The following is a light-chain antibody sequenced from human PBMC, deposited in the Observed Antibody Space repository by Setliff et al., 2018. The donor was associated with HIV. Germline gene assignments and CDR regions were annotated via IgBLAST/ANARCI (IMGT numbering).Light chain of an antibody. CDR3: CSYASGPTFV. CDR2: EVS. V-gene: IGLV2-23*02. CDR1: SSDIGSYNF. Sequence: QSALTQPASVSGSPGQSITISCTGTSSDIGSYNFVSWYQQHPCKAPRLIIYEVSKWPSGVSDRFSGSKSGNTASLTISGLLTEDEADYYCCSYASGPTFVFGTGTKVTVL. J-gene: IGLJ1*01.